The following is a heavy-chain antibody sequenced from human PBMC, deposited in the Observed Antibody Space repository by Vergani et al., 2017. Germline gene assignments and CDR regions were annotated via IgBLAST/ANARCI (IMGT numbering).Heavy chain of an antibody. D-gene: IGHD4-17*01. J-gene: IGHJ2*01. CDR2: IYPGDSDT. CDR3: ARLNDYSDANWYFDL. V-gene: IGHV5-51*01. Sequence: EVQLVQSGAEVKKPGEYLKISCKGSGYSFTSYWIGWVRQMPGKGLEWMGIIYPGDSDTRYSPSFQGQVTISAVKSISTAYQHWSSLKASDTAMYYCARLNDYSDANWYFDLWGRGTLVTVSS. CDR1: GYSFTSYW.